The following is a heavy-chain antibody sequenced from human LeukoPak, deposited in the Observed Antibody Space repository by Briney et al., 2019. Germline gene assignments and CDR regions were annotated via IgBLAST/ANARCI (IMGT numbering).Heavy chain of an antibody. CDR1: GFTFSSYG. D-gene: IGHD3-3*01. V-gene: IGHV3-33*01. J-gene: IGHJ4*02. CDR3: ARELRFLEWRTIDY. CDR2: IWYDGSNK. Sequence: SGGSLRLSCAASGFTFSSYGMHWVRQAPGKGLEWVAVIWYDGSNKYYADSVKGRFTISRDNSKNTLYLQMNSLRAEDTAVYYCARELRFLEWRTIDYWGQGTLVTVSS.